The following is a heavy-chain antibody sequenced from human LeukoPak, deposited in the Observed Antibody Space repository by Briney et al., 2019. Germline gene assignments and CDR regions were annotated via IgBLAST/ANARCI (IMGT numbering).Heavy chain of an antibody. Sequence: GSSVKVSCKASGGTFSSYAISWVRQAPGQGLEWMGGIIPIFGTANYAQNFQGRVTMTTDTSISTAYMELSRLRSDDTAVYYCAREYYDSSGRKHAFDIWGQGTMVTVSS. J-gene: IGHJ3*02. CDR1: GGTFSSYA. CDR2: IIPIFGTA. CDR3: AREYYDSSGRKHAFDI. D-gene: IGHD3-22*01. V-gene: IGHV1-69*05.